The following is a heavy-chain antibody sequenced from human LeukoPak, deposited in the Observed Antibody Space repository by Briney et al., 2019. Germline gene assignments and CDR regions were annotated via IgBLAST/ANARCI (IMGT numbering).Heavy chain of an antibody. V-gene: IGHV3-23*01. Sequence: GGSLRLSCAASGFTFSSYTMSWVRQAPGKGLEWVSVIGYSGGSTYYADSVRGRFTISRDNSQNTLYLQMDSLRAEDTALYYCAKEYSGYDFDYWGQGTLVTVSS. J-gene: IGHJ4*02. CDR3: AKEYSGYDFDY. CDR2: IGYSGGST. D-gene: IGHD5-12*01. CDR1: GFTFSSYT.